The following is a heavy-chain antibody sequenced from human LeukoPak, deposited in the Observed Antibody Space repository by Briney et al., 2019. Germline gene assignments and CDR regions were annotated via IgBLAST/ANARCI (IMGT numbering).Heavy chain of an antibody. CDR1: GYTFTSYG. V-gene: IGHV1-18*01. J-gene: IGHJ4*02. Sequence: GASVKVSCKASGYTFTSYGISWVRQAPGQGLEWMGWISAYNGNTNYAQKLQGRVTMTTDTSTGTAYMELRSLRSDDTAVYYCARDRMNSSGAATAYWGQGTLVTVSS. CDR3: ARDRMNSSGAATAY. CDR2: ISAYNGNT. D-gene: IGHD6-19*01.